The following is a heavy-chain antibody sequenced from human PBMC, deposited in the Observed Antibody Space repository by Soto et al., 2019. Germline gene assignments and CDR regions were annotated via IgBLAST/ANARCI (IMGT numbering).Heavy chain of an antibody. D-gene: IGHD2-2*01. J-gene: IGHJ4*02. Sequence: QVQLVQSGAEVKKPGASVKVSCQTSGYTFTSYGISWVRQAPGQGLEWVGWISAYNGDINYAQKFQDRVTLTTDTSTSTAYMELRSLRSDDTAVYYCVRGAISLPGFFWGQGTLVSVSS. CDR2: ISAYNGDI. CDR1: GYTFTSYG. V-gene: IGHV1-18*01. CDR3: VRGAISLPGFF.